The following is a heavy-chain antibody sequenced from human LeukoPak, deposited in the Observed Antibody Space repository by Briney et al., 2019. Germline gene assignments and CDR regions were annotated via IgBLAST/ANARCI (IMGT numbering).Heavy chain of an antibody. CDR2: ISYDGSNK. CDR1: GFTFSSYA. CDR3: AIIRINSGSYYDLLDY. Sequence: GGSLRLSCAASGFTFSSYAMRWVRQAPGKGLEWVAVISYDGSNKYYADSVKGRFTISRDNSKNTLYLQMNSLRAEDTAVYYCAIIRINSGSYYDLLDYWGQGTLVTVSS. J-gene: IGHJ4*02. V-gene: IGHV3-30-3*01. D-gene: IGHD1-26*01.